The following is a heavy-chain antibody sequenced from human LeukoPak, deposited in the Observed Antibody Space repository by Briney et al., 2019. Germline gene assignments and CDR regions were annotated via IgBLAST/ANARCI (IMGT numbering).Heavy chain of an antibody. CDR2: IYSDGST. D-gene: IGHD1-26*01. J-gene: IGHJ4*02. CDR3: AKDPGGGPTHGF. V-gene: IGHV3-53*05. CDR1: GVTFGNNY. Sequence: GGSLRLSCAASGVTFGNNYMSWVRQPPGKGLEWISVIYSDGSTYYSDSVKGRFTISRDSCESTIYLQMNSLRAEDTAVYYCAKDPGGGPTHGFWGQGTLVTVSS.